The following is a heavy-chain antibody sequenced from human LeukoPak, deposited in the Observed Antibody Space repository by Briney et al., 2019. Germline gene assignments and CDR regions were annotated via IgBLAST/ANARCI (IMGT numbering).Heavy chain of an antibody. CDR2: TYYMSRWYD. D-gene: IGHD6-19*01. CDR1: GDSISSNTAS. Sequence: SQTLSLTCVISGDSISSNTASWNWIRQSPSRGLEWLGRTYYMSRWYDDYADSVRSRITINPDTSKNEFSLHLTSLTPDDTAMYYCARTSGYSSLAFWGQGTPVTVSS. J-gene: IGHJ4*02. V-gene: IGHV6-1*01. CDR3: ARTSGYSSLAF.